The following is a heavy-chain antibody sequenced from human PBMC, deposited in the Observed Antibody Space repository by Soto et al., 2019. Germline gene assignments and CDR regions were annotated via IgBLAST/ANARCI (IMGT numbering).Heavy chain of an antibody. CDR2: IYWDDDK. J-gene: IGHJ4*02. CDR3: ALVRSGPRIEEYLAYYFAS. CDR1: GFSLSTREVG. D-gene: IGHD6-6*01. V-gene: IGHV2-5*02. Sequence: QITLKESGPTLVKPTQTLTLTCTFSGFSLSTREVGVGWIRQPPGKALEWLALIYWDDDKRYSPSLKTRLTITKATSKNQAVLTMTKMDPVDTATYYCALVRSGPRIEEYLAYYFASWGQGTLVTVSS.